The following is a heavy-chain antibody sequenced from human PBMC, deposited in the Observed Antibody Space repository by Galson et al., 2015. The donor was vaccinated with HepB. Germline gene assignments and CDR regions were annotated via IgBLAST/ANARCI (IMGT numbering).Heavy chain of an antibody. D-gene: IGHD2-2*01. J-gene: IGHJ6*02. CDR3: TREWGYCSSTSCYGPYYYYGMDV. V-gene: IGHV3-49*03. CDR2: IRSKAYGGIT. Sequence: SLRLSCAASGFTFGDYAMSWFRQAPGKGLEWVGFIRSKAYGGITEYAASVKGRFTISRDDSKSIAYLQMNSLKTEDTAVYYCTREWGYCSSTSCYGPYYYYGMDVWGQGTTVTVSS. CDR1: GFTFGDYA.